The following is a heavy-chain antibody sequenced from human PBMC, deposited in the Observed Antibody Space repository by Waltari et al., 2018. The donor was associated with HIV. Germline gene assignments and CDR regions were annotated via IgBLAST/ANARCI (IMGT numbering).Heavy chain of an antibody. CDR2: IYWDGDK. D-gene: IGHD3-10*01. V-gene: IGHV2-5*02. CDR1: GFSLSVAAVE. J-gene: IGHJ2*01. Sequence: STLKESGPTVVTPKQTLTLTCTFSGFSLSVAAVEVGWVRQPAGKPLVGLALIYWDGDKSYSPSQERRLSIAKDTASSQVVLTLNNLDPGDTASYFCARTLTTMVRGANWYFDLWGRGTLVTVSS. CDR3: ARTLTTMVRGANWYFDL.